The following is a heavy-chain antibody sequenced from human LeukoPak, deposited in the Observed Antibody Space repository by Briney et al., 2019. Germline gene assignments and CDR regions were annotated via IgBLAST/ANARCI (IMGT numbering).Heavy chain of an antibody. J-gene: IGHJ4*02. CDR3: ARLQSSGLFGELLAGDFDY. CDR1: GYSFTSYW. D-gene: IGHD3-10*01. V-gene: IGHV5-51*01. Sequence: PGESLKISCKGSGYSFTSYWIGWVRQMPGKGLEWMGIIYPGDSDTSYSPSFQGQVTISADKSISTAYLQWSSLKASDTAMYYCARLQSSGLFGELLAGDFDYWGQGTLVTVSS. CDR2: IYPGDSDT.